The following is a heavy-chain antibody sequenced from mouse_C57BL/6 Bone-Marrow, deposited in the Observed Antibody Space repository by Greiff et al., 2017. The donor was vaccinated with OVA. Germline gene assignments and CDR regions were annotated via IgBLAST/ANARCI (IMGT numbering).Heavy chain of an antibody. J-gene: IGHJ4*01. D-gene: IGHD2-4*01. CDR2: IWSGGST. Sequence: VQLQQSGPGLVQPSQSLSITCTVSGFSLTSYGVHWVRQSPGKGLEWLGVIWSGGSTDYNAAFISSLSISKDNSKSQVFFKMNSLQADDTAIYYCASYDYDADYDAMDYWGQGTSVTVSS. CDR3: ASYDYDADYDAMDY. CDR1: GFSLTSYG. V-gene: IGHV2-2*01.